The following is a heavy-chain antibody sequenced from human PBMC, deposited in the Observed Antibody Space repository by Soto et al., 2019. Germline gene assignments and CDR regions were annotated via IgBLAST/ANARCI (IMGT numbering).Heavy chain of an antibody. D-gene: IGHD5-12*01. J-gene: IGHJ4*02. CDR1: GFTVSSNY. V-gene: IGHV3-53*04. Sequence: EVQLVESGGGLVQPGGSLRLSCAASGFTVSSNYMSWVRQAPGKGLEWVSVIYSGGSTYYADSVKGRFTISRHNSKNTLYLQMNSPRAEDTAVYYCARDLRGYSGYDGSYYDYWGQGTLVTVSS. CDR2: IYSGGST. CDR3: ARDLRGYSGYDGSYYDY.